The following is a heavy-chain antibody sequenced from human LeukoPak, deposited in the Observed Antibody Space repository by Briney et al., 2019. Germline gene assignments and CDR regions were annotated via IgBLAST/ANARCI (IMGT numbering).Heavy chain of an antibody. D-gene: IGHD5-18*01. CDR1: GASISGYW. J-gene: IGHJ6*02. V-gene: IGHV4-4*07. CDR2: MYTDGDT. CDR3: ARDFLFSYGPYYYGMDV. Sequence: PSETLSLTCDVSGASISGYWWSWIRQPAGKGLEWIGRMYTDGDTNYNPALKSRVTVSVGTSKNLFSLKLISVTAADTAVYYCARDFLFSYGPYYYGMDVWGQGTTVTVSS.